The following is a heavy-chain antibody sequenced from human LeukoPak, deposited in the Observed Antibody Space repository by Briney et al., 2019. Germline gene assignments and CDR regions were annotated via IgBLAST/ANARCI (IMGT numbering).Heavy chain of an antibody. CDR3: AKVQYRSSHYFDY. D-gene: IGHD6-19*01. Sequence: GVSLRLSCAASRFTFSSYPMRWLRQAPGMGRVWVSAISDSGGSTYYTDSVKGLFTIYTDKSKNTLYLQMKSLRAEDTAVYYCAKVQYRSSHYFDYWGQGTLVTVSS. J-gene: IGHJ4*02. CDR2: ISDSGGST. V-gene: IGHV3-23*01. CDR1: RFTFSSYP.